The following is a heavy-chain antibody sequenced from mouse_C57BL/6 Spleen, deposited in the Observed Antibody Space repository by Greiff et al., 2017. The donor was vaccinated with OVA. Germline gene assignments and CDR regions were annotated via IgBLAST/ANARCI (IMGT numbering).Heavy chain of an antibody. CDR3: ARGGYYDGSSYGGLND. J-gene: IGHJ2*01. CDR2: INPSNGGT. D-gene: IGHD1-1*01. Sequence: VQLQQPGTELVKPGASVKLSCKASGYTFTSYWMHWVKQRPGQGLEWIGNINPSNGGTNYNEKFKSKATLTVDKSSSTAYMPLSILTSEDSAVYYCARGGYYDGSSYGGLNDWGQGTTLTVSS. CDR1: GYTFTSYW. V-gene: IGHV1-53*01.